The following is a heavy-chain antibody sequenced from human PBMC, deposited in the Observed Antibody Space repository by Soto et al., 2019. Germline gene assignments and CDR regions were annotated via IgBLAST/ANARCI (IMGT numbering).Heavy chain of an antibody. J-gene: IGHJ4*02. Sequence: PSETLSLTCSVSTGSMRTYYWTWIRQSPGKGLEWIGQISHTGRTKYNPSLESRVTISVDTSRKQFSLKLTSVTAVDTALYYCARDDTTGLFDFWGQGTLVTVSS. CDR2: ISHTGRT. D-gene: IGHD4-17*01. V-gene: IGHV4-59*01. CDR3: ARDDTTGLFDF. CDR1: TGSMRTYY.